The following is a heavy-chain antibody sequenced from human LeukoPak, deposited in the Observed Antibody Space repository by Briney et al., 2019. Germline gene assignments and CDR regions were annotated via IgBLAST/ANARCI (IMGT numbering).Heavy chain of an antibody. CDR3: ARVKGELLGYYYMDV. V-gene: IGHV4-61*10. CDR2: IYYSGST. Sequence: PSETLSLTCTVSGGSISSGCYYWSWIRQPAGKGLEWIGYIYYSGSTNYNPSLKSRVTISVDTSKNQFSLKLSSVTAADTAVYYCARVKGELLGYYYMDVWGKGTTVTISS. D-gene: IGHD1-26*01. CDR1: GGSISSGCYY. J-gene: IGHJ6*03.